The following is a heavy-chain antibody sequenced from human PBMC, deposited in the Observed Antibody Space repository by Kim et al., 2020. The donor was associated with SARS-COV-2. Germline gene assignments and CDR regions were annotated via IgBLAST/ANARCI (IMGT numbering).Heavy chain of an antibody. D-gene: IGHD6-13*01. CDR1: GYTFTSYA. CDR2: INTNTGNP. CDR3: ARDPRSSSWFVGYYYYGMDV. J-gene: IGHJ6*02. V-gene: IGHV7-4-1*02. Sequence: ASVKVSCKASGYTFTSYAMNWVRQAPGQGLEWMGWINTNTGNPTYAQGFTGRFVFSLDTSVSTAYLQISSLKAEDTAVYYCARDPRSSSWFVGYYYYGMDVWGRGTTVTVSS.